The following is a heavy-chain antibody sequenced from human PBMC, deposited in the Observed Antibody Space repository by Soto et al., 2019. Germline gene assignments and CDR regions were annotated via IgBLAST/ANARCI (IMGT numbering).Heavy chain of an antibody. CDR2: ISSTTHYI. CDR1: GFTFTRYS. V-gene: IGHV3-21*01. Sequence: GGSLRLSCAASGFTFTRYSMNWVRQAPGKGLEWVSSISSTTHYIYYADSMKGRFTVSRDNAKNSVYLEMNSLSAEDTAVSYCARESEDLTANFDYGGQGTLVTGAS. J-gene: IGHJ4*02. CDR3: ARESEDLTANFDY.